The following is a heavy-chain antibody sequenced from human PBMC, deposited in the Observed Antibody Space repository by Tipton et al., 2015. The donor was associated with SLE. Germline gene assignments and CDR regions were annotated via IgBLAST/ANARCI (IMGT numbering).Heavy chain of an antibody. D-gene: IGHD2-8*01. V-gene: IGHV4-59*08. CDR3: ASPMLSNWYFDL. J-gene: IGHJ2*01. CDR2: IFYGRDT. Sequence: TLSLTCTVSGASISSHYWNWIRQTPGEGLEWIGYIFYGRDTNYNPSLKSRVTISVDTSKNQFSLKLSSVTAADTAVYYCASPMLSNWYFDLWGRGTLVTVSS. CDR1: GASISSHY.